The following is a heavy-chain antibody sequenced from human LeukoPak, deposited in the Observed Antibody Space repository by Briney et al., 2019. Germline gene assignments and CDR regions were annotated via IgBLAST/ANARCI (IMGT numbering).Heavy chain of an antibody. CDR1: GFTVSTNF. D-gene: IGHD2-8*02. J-gene: IGHJ4*02. Sequence: GGSLRLSCAASGFTVSTNFMNWVRQAPGKGLEWVSIMYSVGSTYYADSVTGRFTISRDDSKNTVCLQMNSLRADDTAMYYCARGYCTGTNCLVDYWGQGTLVTVSS. CDR2: MYSVGST. V-gene: IGHV3-53*01. CDR3: ARGYCTGTNCLVDY.